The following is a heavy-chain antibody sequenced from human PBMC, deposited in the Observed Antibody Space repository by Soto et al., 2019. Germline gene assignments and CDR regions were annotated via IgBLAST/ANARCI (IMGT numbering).Heavy chain of an antibody. J-gene: IGHJ3*02. Sequence: GESLKISCKGSGYSFTSYWIGWVRQMPGKGLEWMGIIYPDDSDTRYSPSFQGQVTISADKSISTAYLQWSSLKAPDTALYYCAISVPYGIAAAPDAFDIWGQGTMVTVSS. D-gene: IGHD6-13*01. V-gene: IGHV5-51*01. CDR3: AISVPYGIAAAPDAFDI. CDR2: IYPDDSDT. CDR1: GYSFTSYW.